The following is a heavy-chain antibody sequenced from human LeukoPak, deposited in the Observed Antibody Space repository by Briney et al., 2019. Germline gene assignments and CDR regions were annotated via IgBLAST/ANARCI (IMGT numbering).Heavy chain of an antibody. J-gene: IGHJ5*02. V-gene: IGHV1-2*02. D-gene: IGHD2-2*01. CDR2: INPDNGGT. CDR1: GYAFTDYY. CDR3: TREARVGNWFDP. Sequence: ASVKVSCRASGYAFTDYYIHWVRQAPGPGLEWMGWINPDNGGTNYAQKFQGRVTMTRDTTIRTVYMDLSRLRSDDTAGFYCTREARVGNWFDPWGQGTQVTVSS.